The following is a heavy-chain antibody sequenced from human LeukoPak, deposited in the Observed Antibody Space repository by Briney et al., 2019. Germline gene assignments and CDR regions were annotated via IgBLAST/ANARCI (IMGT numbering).Heavy chain of an antibody. CDR1: GFTFSNYW. J-gene: IGHJ4*02. D-gene: IGHD6-13*01. CDR3: ARGGQHHY. V-gene: IGHV3-7*01. CDR2: IKEDGSEK. Sequence: GGSLRLSCAASGFTFSNYWMTWVRQAPGKGLEWVANIKEDGSEKYYVDSVEGRFTISRDNAENSLYLQMNSLRAEDTAVYYCARGGQHHYWGQGTLVTVSS.